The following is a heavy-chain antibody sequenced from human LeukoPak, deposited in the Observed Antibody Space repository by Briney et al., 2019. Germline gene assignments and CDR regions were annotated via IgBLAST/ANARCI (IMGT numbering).Heavy chain of an antibody. Sequence: HRASVKVSCKASGYTFTAFYMHWVRQVPGQGLEWMGRINPNSGGTKYAQKFQGRVTMTTDTSINTAYLELSRLRSDDTAVYCCARGYSSSWLDYWGQGTLVTVSS. CDR1: GYTFTAFY. J-gene: IGHJ4*02. CDR3: ARGYSSSWLDY. D-gene: IGHD6-13*01. V-gene: IGHV1-2*06. CDR2: INPNSGGT.